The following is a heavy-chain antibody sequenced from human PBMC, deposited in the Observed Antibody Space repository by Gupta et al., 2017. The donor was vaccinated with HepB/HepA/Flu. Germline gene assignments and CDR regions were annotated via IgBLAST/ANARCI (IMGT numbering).Heavy chain of an antibody. CDR2: IRGGGTSV. CDR3: AKAEFRGYDH. V-gene: IGHV3-23*01. Sequence: EVHLLESGGDLVKPGGSLRLSCAASGFSVSNHAMSWFRQAPGKGLQWVSTIRGGGTSVYYAESVRGRFIISRDSSKNTLYLQMNSLRAEDMAVYYCAKAEFRGYDHWGPGTLVTVSS. J-gene: IGHJ4*02. D-gene: IGHD3-22*01. CDR1: GFSVSNHA.